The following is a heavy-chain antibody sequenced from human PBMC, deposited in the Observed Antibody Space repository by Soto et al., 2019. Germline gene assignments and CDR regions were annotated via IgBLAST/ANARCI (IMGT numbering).Heavy chain of an antibody. J-gene: IGHJ4*02. CDR2: VSYDGNNK. CDR3: ARVAGSGWYDYYFDN. D-gene: IGHD6-19*01. V-gene: IGHV3-30*03. Sequence: GSLRLSCAASGFTFRTYGMHWVRQAPGKGLEWVAVVSYDGNNKDYVDSVKGRFTISRDNSKNTLYLQMDSLRIEDTAVYYCARVAGSGWYDYYFDNWGQGT. CDR1: GFTFRTYG.